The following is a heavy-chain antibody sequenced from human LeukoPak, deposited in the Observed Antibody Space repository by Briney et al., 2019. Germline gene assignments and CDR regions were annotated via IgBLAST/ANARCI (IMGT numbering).Heavy chain of an antibody. V-gene: IGHV3-7*01. J-gene: IGHJ3*02. D-gene: IGHD3-10*01. Sequence: GGSLRLSCAASGFTFSNYWMGWVRQAPGKRPEWVANMNIDGSEKYYADSVKGRFTISRDNSKNTLYLQMNSLRAEDTAVYYCARDPYSYGSNDDAFDIWGQGTMVTVSS. CDR2: MNIDGSEK. CDR3: ARDPYSYGSNDDAFDI. CDR1: GFTFSNYW.